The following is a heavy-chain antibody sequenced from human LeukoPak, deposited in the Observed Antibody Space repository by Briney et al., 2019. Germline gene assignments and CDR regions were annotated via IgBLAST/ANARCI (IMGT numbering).Heavy chain of an antibody. CDR1: GFIFSDST. J-gene: IGHJ6*02. CDR3: IRGATSGSYYGFDV. Sequence: GGSLRLSCAASGFIFSDSTVHWVRQASGTGLEWVGCIRSKANNYATACARSVQGRFTLSIDDSKNTAYLQMTSLKIKDTAVYYCIRGATSGSYYGFDVWGQGATVTV. CDR2: IRSKANNYAT. V-gene: IGHV3-73*01. D-gene: IGHD4/OR15-4a*01.